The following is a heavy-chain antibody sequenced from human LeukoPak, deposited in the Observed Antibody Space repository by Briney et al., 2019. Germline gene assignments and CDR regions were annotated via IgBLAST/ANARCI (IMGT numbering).Heavy chain of an antibody. J-gene: IGHJ3*02. V-gene: IGHV4-61*01. CDR3: AIHQPPFRDSHDAFDI. CDR1: GGSVSSGSYY. CDR2: IYYSGST. Sequence: SETLSLTCTVSGGSVSSGSYYWSWIRLPPGKGLEWIGYIYYSGSTNYNPSLKSRVTISVDTSKNQFSLKLSSVTAADTSGYYCAIHQPPFRDSHDAFDIWGQGTMVTVSS. D-gene: IGHD2-15*01.